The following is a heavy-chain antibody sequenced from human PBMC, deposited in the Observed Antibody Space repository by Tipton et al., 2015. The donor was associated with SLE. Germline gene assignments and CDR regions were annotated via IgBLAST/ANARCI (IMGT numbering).Heavy chain of an antibody. V-gene: IGHV3-48*01. D-gene: IGHD2-21*02. Sequence: GSLRLSCAASGFTFSSYAMSWVRQAPGKGLEWVSAISSSSSTIYYADSVKGRFTISRDHAKNSLYLQMNSLRAEDTAVYYCARGVTHWGQGTLVTVSS. CDR2: ISSSSSTI. J-gene: IGHJ4*02. CDR3: ARGVTH. CDR1: GFTFSSYA.